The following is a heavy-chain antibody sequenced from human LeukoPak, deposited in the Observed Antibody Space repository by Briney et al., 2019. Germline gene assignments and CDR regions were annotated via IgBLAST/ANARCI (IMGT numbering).Heavy chain of an antibody. J-gene: IGHJ6*03. CDR2: IYYSGST. CDR3: ASLRPTKGVWDYYYYMDV. V-gene: IGHV4-61*05. Sequence: SETLSLTCTVSGGSISSSSYYWGWIRQPPGKGLEWIGYIYYSGSTNYNPSLKSRVTISVDTSKNQFSLKLSSVTAADTAVYYCASLRPTKGVWDYYYYMDVWGKGTTVTVSS. D-gene: IGHD3-10*01. CDR1: GGSISSSSYY.